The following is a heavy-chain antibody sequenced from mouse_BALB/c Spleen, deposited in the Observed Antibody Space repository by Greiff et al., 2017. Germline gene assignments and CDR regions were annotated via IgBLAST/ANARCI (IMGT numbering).Heavy chain of an antibody. Sequence: EVKLEESGGGLVKPGGSLKLSCAASGFTFSSYTMSWVRQTPEKRLEWVATISSGGGNTYYPDSVKGRFTISRDNAKNNLYLQMSSLRSEDTALYYCARLDGYDGYAMDYWGQGTSVTVSS. CDR2: ISSGGGNT. J-gene: IGHJ4*01. CDR1: GFTFSSYT. V-gene: IGHV5-9*03. CDR3: ARLDGYDGYAMDY. D-gene: IGHD2-2*01.